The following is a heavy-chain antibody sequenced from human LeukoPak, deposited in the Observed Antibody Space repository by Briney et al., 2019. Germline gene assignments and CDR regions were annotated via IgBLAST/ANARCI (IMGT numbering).Heavy chain of an antibody. D-gene: IGHD5-18*01. CDR1: GFTFSSYS. Sequence: GGSLRLSXAASGFTFSSYSMNWVRQAPGKGLEWVSSISSSSSYIYYADSVKGRFTISRDNAKNSLYLQMNSLRAEDTAVYYCASIIGGYSYGFDYWGQGTLVTVSS. CDR2: ISSSSSYI. J-gene: IGHJ4*02. V-gene: IGHV3-21*01. CDR3: ASIIGGYSYGFDY.